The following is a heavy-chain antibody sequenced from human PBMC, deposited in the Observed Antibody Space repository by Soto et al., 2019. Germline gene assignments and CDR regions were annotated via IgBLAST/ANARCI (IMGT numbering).Heavy chain of an antibody. CDR3: AKLPLVLALGFDH. CDR2: ISGSGDNT. CDR1: GFTFSNYV. Sequence: EMHLLDSGGGLVQPGGSLRLSCAASGFTFSNYVMSWVRQAPGKGLEWVSSISGSGDNTYYADSVKGRFTISRDNSKNTLFLQMNSLRAEDTAVYYCAKLPLVLALGFDHWGKGTLVTVSS. V-gene: IGHV3-23*01. J-gene: IGHJ4*02.